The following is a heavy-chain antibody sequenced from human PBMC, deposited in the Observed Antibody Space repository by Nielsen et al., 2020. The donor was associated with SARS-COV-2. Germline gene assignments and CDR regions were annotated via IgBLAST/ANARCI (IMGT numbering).Heavy chain of an antibody. Sequence: GESLKISCGASGFTFRTYAMSWVRQAPGKGLEWVSAISDSSRSTYYADSVKGRFTISRDNSKNTLYLQMNSLRAEDTAVYYCAREFALRDTAYFDYWGQGTLVTVSS. D-gene: IGHD5-18*01. CDR1: GFTFRTYA. V-gene: IGHV3-23*01. J-gene: IGHJ4*02. CDR3: AREFALRDTAYFDY. CDR2: ISDSSRST.